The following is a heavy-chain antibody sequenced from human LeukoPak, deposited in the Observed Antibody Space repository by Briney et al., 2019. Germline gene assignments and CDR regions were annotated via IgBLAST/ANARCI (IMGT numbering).Heavy chain of an antibody. V-gene: IGHV1-2*02. CDR1: GYTFTGYY. CDR3: ARGIAAAPLWLPLGY. D-gene: IGHD6-13*01. J-gene: IGHJ4*02. Sequence: EASVKVSCKASGYTFTGYYMHWVRQAPGQGLEWMGWINPNSGGTNYAQKFQGRVTMTRDTSISTAYMELSGLRSDDTAVYYCARGIAAAPLWLPLGYWGQGTLVTVSS. CDR2: INPNSGGT.